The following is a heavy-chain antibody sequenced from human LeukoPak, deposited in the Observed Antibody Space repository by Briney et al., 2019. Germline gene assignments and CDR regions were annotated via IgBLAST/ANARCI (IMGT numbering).Heavy chain of an antibody. D-gene: IGHD6-13*01. V-gene: IGHV3-30-3*01. CDR2: ISYDGSNK. CDR3: AREYSSSWGDAFDI. J-gene: IGHJ3*02. CDR1: GFTFSSYA. Sequence: GRSLRLSCAASGFTFSSYAMHWVRQAPGKGLEWVAVISYDGSNKYYADSVKGRFTISRDNAKNSLYLQMNSLRAEDTAVHYCAREYSSSWGDAFDIWGQGTMVTVSS.